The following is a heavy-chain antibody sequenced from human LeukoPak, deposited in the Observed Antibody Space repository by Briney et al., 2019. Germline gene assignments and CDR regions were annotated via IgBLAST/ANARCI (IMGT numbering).Heavy chain of an antibody. Sequence: SETLSLTCSVSGGSISSSSYHWGWIRQPPGKGLEWIGNIFYSGSTYYNPSLKSRLTISVDTSKNQFSLKLSSVTAADTAVYYCARIIRYFDWLPNWFDPWGQGTLVTVSS. V-gene: IGHV4-39*01. CDR2: IFYSGST. CDR3: ARIIRYFDWLPNWFDP. D-gene: IGHD3-9*01. J-gene: IGHJ5*02. CDR1: GGSISSSSYH.